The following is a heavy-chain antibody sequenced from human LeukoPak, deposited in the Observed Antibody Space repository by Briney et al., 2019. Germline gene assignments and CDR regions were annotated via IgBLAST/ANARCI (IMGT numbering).Heavy chain of an antibody. CDR2: ISDSGGST. D-gene: IGHD2-2*01. CDR3: AKSDRFRVHCSSTSCYGWYFDL. Sequence: WGSLRLSCAASGFTFSSYAMSWVRQPPGKGLEWVSAISDSGGSTYYADPVKGLFTISSDNSQNTLYLKMNSLRAEDTAVYYCAKSDRFRVHCSSTSCYGWYFDLWGRGTLVTVSS. CDR1: GFTFSSYA. V-gene: IGHV3-23*01. J-gene: IGHJ2*01.